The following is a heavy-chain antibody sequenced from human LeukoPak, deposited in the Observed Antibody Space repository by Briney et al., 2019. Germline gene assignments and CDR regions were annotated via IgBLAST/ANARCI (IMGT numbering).Heavy chain of an antibody. D-gene: IGHD3-3*01. CDR2: INHSGST. J-gene: IGHJ5*02. V-gene: IGHV4-34*01. Sequence: SETLSLTCAVYGGSFSGYYWTWIRQPPGKGLEWIGEINHSGSTNYNPSLKSRVTISVDTSKSQFSLKLSSVTAADTAIYFCARRGLRFLESVKYRLFDPWGQGTLVTVSS. CDR3: ARRGLRFLESVKYRLFDP. CDR1: GGSFSGYY.